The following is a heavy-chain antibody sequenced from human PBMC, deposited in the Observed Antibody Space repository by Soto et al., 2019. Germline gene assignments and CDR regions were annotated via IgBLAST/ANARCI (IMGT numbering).Heavy chain of an antibody. V-gene: IGHV1-69*12. Sequence: QVQLVQSGAEVKKPGSSVKVSCKASGGSLSNYGISWVRQAPGQGLEWMGGIIPVFGTANYAQKFQGRVTISADESTNIVYMEVTSLRSEDTAVYYCARGDATKIVVTTYYAMDVWGQGTTVTVSS. J-gene: IGHJ6*02. D-gene: IGHD4-17*01. CDR1: GGSLSNYG. CDR2: IIPVFGTA. CDR3: ARGDATKIVVTTYYAMDV.